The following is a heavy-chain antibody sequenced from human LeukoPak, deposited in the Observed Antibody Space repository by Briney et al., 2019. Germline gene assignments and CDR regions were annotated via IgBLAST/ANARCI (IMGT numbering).Heavy chain of an antibody. V-gene: IGHV1-18*01. D-gene: IGHD3-22*01. J-gene: IGHJ6*03. CDR2: ISAYNGNT. CDR3: ARGSSSGYPDYYYYYMDV. Sequence: ASVKVSCKASGYTFTSYGISWVRQAPGQGLEWMGWISAYNGNTNYAQKLQGRVTMTTDTSTSTAYMELRSLRSDDTAVYYCARGSSSGYPDYYYYYMDVWGKGTTVTVSS. CDR1: GYTFTSYG.